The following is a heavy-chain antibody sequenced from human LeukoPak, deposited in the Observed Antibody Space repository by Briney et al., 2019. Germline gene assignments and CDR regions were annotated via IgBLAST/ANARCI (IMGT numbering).Heavy chain of an antibody. CDR3: ARVRRGYSGYDYDAFDI. Sequence: PGGSLRLSCAASGFTFSSYSMNWVRQAPGKGLEWVSSISSSSSYIYYADSVKGRFTISRDNAKNSLYLQMNSLRAEDTAVYYCARVRRGYSGYDYDAFDIWGQGTMVTVSS. CDR1: GFTFSSYS. CDR2: ISSSSSYI. D-gene: IGHD5-12*01. V-gene: IGHV3-21*01. J-gene: IGHJ3*02.